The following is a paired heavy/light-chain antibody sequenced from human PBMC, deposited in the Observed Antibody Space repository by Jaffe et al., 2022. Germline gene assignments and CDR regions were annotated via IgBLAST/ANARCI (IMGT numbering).Light chain of an antibody. V-gene: IGKV4-1*01. CDR1: QSVLYSSNNKNY. CDR2: WAS. Sequence: DIVMTQSPDSLAVSLGERATINCKSSQSVLYSSNNKNYLAWYQQKPGQPPKLLIYWASTRESGVPDRFSGSGSGTDFTLTISSLQAEDVAVYYCQQYYSTLALTFGGGTKVEIK. CDR3: QQYYSTLALT. J-gene: IGKJ4*01.
Heavy chain of an antibody. V-gene: IGHV1-69*05. J-gene: IGHJ2*01. D-gene: IGHD2-2*01. CDR2: IIPIFGTA. CDR1: GGTFSSYA. Sequence: QVQLVQSGAEVKKPGSSVKVSCKASGGTFSSYAISWVRQAPGQGLEWMGGIIPIFGTANYAQKFQGRVTITTDESTSTAYMELSSLRSEDTAVYYCARVPSVGYCSSTSCYLHWYFDLWGRGTLVTVSS. CDR3: ARVPSVGYCSSTSCYLHWYFDL.